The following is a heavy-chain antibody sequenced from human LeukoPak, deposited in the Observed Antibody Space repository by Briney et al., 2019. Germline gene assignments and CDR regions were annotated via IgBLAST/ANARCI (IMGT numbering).Heavy chain of an antibody. CDR3: ATDLAIFGVVIIRDLKAFDI. CDR1: GYTLTELS. Sequence: ASVKVSCKVSGYTLTELSMHWVRQAPGKGLEWMGGFDPEDGETIYAQKFQGRVTMTEDTSTDTAYMELSSLRSEDTAVYYCATDLAIFGVVIIRDLKAFDIWGQGTMVTVSS. D-gene: IGHD3-3*01. J-gene: IGHJ3*02. CDR2: FDPEDGET. V-gene: IGHV1-24*01.